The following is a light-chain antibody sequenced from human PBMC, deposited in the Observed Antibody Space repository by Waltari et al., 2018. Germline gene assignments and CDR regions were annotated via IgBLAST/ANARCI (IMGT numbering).Light chain of an antibody. J-gene: IGLJ2*01. CDR3: ASYISSSTLEL. CDR1: SSDVGGNTY. V-gene: IGLV2-14*03. CDR2: DVS. Sequence: QSALTQPASVSGSPGQSLTIPSTGTSSDVGGNTYVSWYQQHPGKAPKLMIYDVSNRPSRVSNRFSGSKSGNTASLTISGLQAEDEADYYCASYISSSTLELFGGGTSLTVL.